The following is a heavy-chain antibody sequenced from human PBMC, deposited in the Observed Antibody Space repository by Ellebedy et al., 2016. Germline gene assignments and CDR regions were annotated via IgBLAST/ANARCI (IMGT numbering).Heavy chain of an antibody. CDR3: ATHLGIQDAFDI. J-gene: IGHJ3*02. D-gene: IGHD7-27*01. Sequence: GSLRLXXAVYGGSFSGYYWSWIRQPPGKGLEWIGEINHSGSTNYNPSLKSRVTISVDTSKNQFSLKLSSVTAADTAVYYCATHLGIQDAFDIWGQGTMVTVSS. CDR2: INHSGST. CDR1: GGSFSGYY. V-gene: IGHV4-34*01.